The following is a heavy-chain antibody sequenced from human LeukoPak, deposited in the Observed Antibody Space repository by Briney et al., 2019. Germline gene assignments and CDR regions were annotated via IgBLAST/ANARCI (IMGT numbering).Heavy chain of an antibody. J-gene: IGHJ4*02. CDR1: GFTFTSYW. CDR2: VDHGGSGT. D-gene: IGHD6-13*01. Sequence: GGSLRLSCATSGFTFTSYWMHWVRQVAGKGLVWLARVDHGGSGTNYADSVKGRFTISRDNAKSTVYLQMNSLRVEDTAVYYCARELVTAAALDYWGQGTLVTVSS. V-gene: IGHV3-74*01. CDR3: ARELVTAAALDY.